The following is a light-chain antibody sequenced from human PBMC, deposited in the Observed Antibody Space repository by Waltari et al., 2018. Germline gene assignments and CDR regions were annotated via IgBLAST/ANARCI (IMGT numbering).Light chain of an antibody. V-gene: IGKV4-1*01. CDR3: QQYYGTPQFT. Sequence: DIVMTQSPDSLAVSLGERATINCKSSQSVLYTSDNKNYLAWYQQRPGQPPKLLIYWASTRVSGVPDRFRGRGSGTDFTLTISSLQAEDVAVYYCQQYYGTPQFTFGPGTRVDIK. CDR2: WAS. CDR1: QSVLYTSDNKNY. J-gene: IGKJ3*01.